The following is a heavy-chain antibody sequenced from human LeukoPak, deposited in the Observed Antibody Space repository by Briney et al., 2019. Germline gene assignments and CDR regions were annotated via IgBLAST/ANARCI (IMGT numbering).Heavy chain of an antibody. CDR1: GFTFRSNG. D-gene: IGHD6-6*01. V-gene: IGHV3-30*02. CDR2: IQNDGNNK. J-gene: IGHJ4*02. CDR3: ARDWGTSSLYLVN. Sequence: PGGSLRLSCAASGFTFRSNGMHWVRQAPGKGLEWVAFIQNDGNNKKYADSVKGRFTISRDNSKNTLDLQMNSLRAEDTAVYYCARDWGTSSLYLVNWGQGTLVTVSS.